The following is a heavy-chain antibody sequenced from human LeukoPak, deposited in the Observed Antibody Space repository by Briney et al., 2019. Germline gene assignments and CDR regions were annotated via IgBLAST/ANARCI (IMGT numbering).Heavy chain of an antibody. CDR3: AKDQGTVTTPGLGDY. Sequence: PGGSLRLSCAASGFTFSSYCMHWVRQAPGKGLEWVAVISYDGSNKYYADSVKGRFTISRDNSKNTLYLQMNSLRAEDTAVYYCAKDQGTVTTPGLGDYWGQGTLVTVSS. J-gene: IGHJ4*02. CDR2: ISYDGSNK. D-gene: IGHD4-17*01. CDR1: GFTFSSYC. V-gene: IGHV3-30*18.